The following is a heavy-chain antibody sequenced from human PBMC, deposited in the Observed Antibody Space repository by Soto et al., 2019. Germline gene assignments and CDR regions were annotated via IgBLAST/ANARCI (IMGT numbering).Heavy chain of an antibody. CDR3: AHHHGRDYSNPNDY. CDR2: IIPIFGTA. V-gene: IGHV1-69*13. Sequence: SVKVSCKASGGTFSSYAISWVRQAPGQGLEWMGGIIPIFGTANYAQKFQGRVTITADESTSTAYMELSSLRSEDTAVYYCAHHHGRDYSNPNDYWGQGTLVTVSS. J-gene: IGHJ4*02. D-gene: IGHD4-4*01. CDR1: GGTFSSYA.